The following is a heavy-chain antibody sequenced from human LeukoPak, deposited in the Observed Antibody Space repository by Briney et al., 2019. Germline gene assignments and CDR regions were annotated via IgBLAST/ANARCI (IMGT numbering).Heavy chain of an antibody. D-gene: IGHD2-2*01. CDR3: ARALVPAAIAFDI. CDR2: IYTSGST. V-gene: IGHV4-61*02. J-gene: IGHJ3*02. Sequence: SQTLSLTCTVSGGSISSGSYYWSWIRQPAGKGLEWIGRIYTSGSTNYNPSLKSRVTISVDRSKNQFSLKLSSVTAADTAVYCCARALVPAAIAFDIWGQGTMVTVSS. CDR1: GGSISSGSYY.